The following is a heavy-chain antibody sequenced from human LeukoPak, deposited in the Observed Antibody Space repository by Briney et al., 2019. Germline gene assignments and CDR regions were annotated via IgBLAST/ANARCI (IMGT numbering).Heavy chain of an antibody. CDR1: GGSISSGSYY. V-gene: IGHV4-61*02. J-gene: IGHJ5*02. Sequence: KSSETLSLTCTVSGGSISSGSYYRSWIRQPAGKGLEWIGRIYTSGSTNYNPSLKSRVTISVDTSKNQFSLKLSSVTAADTAVYYCARDLDDYYDSSEHWFDPWGQGTLVTVSS. CDR3: ARDLDDYYDSSEHWFDP. CDR2: IYTSGST. D-gene: IGHD3-22*01.